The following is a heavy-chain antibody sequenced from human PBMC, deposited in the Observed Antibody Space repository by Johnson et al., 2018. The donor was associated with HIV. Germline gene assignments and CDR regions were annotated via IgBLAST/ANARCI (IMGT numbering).Heavy chain of an antibody. CDR1: GFTFDDYA. J-gene: IGHJ3*02. D-gene: IGHD6-25*01. V-gene: IGHV3-9*01. CDR2: ISWNSGTI. Sequence: LVESGGGLVQPGRSLRLSCAASGFTFDDYAMHWVRQAPGKGLEWVSGISWNSGTIAYADSVKGRFTISRDNAKNSLYLQMNSLRAEDTAAYYCATIAAHGAAFDIWGQGTVVTVSS. CDR3: ATIAAHGAAFDI.